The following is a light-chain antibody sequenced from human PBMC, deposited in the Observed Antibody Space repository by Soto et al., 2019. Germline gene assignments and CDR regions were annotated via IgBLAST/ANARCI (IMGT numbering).Light chain of an antibody. CDR2: GAS. J-gene: IGKJ5*01. V-gene: IGKV3-15*01. CDR1: QSVSSN. CDR3: QQYNNWLIT. Sequence: EIVMTQSPATLSVSPGERATLSYRASQSVSSNLAWYQQKPGQAPRLLIYGASTRATGIPARFSGSGSGTEFTLTISSLQSEDFAVYYCQQYNNWLITFGQGTQLEIK.